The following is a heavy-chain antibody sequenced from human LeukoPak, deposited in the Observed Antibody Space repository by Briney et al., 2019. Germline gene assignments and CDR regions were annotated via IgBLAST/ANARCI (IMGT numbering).Heavy chain of an antibody. CDR2: MNPNSGNT. CDR1: EYTFTSYD. V-gene: IGHV1-8*01. CDR3: ARKNYCSGDSCYSRGWFDP. J-gene: IGHJ5*02. D-gene: IGHD2-15*01. Sequence: ASVKVSCKASEYTFTSYDINWVRQATGQGLEWMGWMNPNSGNTVYAQKFQGRVTMTRDTSISTAYMELSSLRSEDTAMYYCARKNYCSGDSCYSRGWFDPWGQGTLVTVSS.